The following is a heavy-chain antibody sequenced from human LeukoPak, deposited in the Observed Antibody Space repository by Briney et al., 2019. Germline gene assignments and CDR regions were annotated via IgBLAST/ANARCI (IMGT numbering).Heavy chain of an antibody. J-gene: IGHJ5*02. CDR3: ARDDCSSISCYHNWFDP. CDR2: IKQDGSEK. D-gene: IGHD2-2*01. CDR1: GFIFSSYW. V-gene: IGHV3-7*01. Sequence: PGGSLRLSCAAYGFIFSSYWMSWARQAPGKGLEWVANIKQDGSEKYYVDSVKGRFTISRDNAKNSLYLQMNSLRAEDTAVYYCARDDCSSISCYHNWFDPWGQGTLVTVSS.